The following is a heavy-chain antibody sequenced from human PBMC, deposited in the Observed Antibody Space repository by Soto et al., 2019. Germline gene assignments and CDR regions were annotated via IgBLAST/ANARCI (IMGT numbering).Heavy chain of an antibody. CDR3: ASSMLISGSYPAYYYGMDV. J-gene: IGHJ6*02. CDR2: IIPIFGTA. D-gene: IGHD1-26*01. CDR1: GGTFSSYA. Sequence: ASVKVSCKASGGTFSSYAISWVRQAPGQGLEWMGGIIPIFGTANYAQKFQGRVTITADESTSTAYMELSSLRSEDTAVYYCASSMLISGSYPAYYYGMDVWGQGTTVTVSS. V-gene: IGHV1-69*13.